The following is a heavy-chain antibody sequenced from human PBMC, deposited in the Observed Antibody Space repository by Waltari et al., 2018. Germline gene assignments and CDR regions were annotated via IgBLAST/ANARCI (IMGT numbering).Heavy chain of an antibody. CDR3: ASDMAGQEYFDL. CDR2: INPNSGGT. V-gene: IGHV1-2*02. D-gene: IGHD3-10*01. CDR1: GYTFTGHY. J-gene: IGHJ2*01. Sequence: QVQLVQSGAEVTKPGASATVPCRASGYTFTGHYLHWVRQAPGQGLEWIGWINPNSGGTNYAQKFQGRVTMTRDTSISTAYMELGRLRSDDTAVYYCASDMAGQEYFDLWGRGTLVTVSS.